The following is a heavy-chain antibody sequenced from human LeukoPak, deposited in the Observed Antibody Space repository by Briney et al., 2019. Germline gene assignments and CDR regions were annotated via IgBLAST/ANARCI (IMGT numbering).Heavy chain of an antibody. D-gene: IGHD2-2*02. J-gene: IGHJ4*02. CDR1: GYTFTGYY. CDR3: ARSRAYCSSTSCYKDRGFDY. CDR2: INPNSGGT. Sequence: ASVKVSCKASGYTFTGYYMHWVRQAPGQGLEWMGWINPNSGGTNYAQKFQGRVTMTRDTSISTAYMELSRLRSDDTAVYYCARSRAYCSSTSCYKDRGFDYWGQGTLVTVSS. V-gene: IGHV1-2*02.